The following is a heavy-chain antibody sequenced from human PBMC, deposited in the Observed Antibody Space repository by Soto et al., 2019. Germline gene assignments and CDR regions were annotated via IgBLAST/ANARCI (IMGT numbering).Heavy chain of an antibody. D-gene: IGHD6-19*01. CDR1: GGSISSYY. J-gene: IGHJ4*02. CDR2: IYYSGST. V-gene: IGHV4-59*12. CDR3: ARGVRIVGDSSGWYDVNSRDY. Sequence: SETLSLTCTVSGGSISSYYWSWIRQPPGKGLEWIGYIYYSGSTNYNPSLKSRVTIPVDTSKNQFSLKLSSVTAADTAVYYCARGVRIVGDSSGWYDVNSRDYWGQGTLVTAPQ.